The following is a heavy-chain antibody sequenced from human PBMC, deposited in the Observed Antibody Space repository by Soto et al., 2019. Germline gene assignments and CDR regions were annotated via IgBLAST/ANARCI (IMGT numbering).Heavy chain of an antibody. J-gene: IGHJ6*02. D-gene: IGHD6-25*01. CDR2: INHSGST. CDR3: ARGRLRHLGGHRLYYYGMDV. V-gene: IGHV4-34*01. Sequence: SETLSLTCAVYGGSFSGYYWSWIRQPPGKGLDWIGEINHSGSTNYNPSLKSRVTISVDTSKNQFSLKLSPVTAADTAVYYCARGRLRHLGGHRLYYYGMDVWGQGTTVTVSS. CDR1: GGSFSGYY.